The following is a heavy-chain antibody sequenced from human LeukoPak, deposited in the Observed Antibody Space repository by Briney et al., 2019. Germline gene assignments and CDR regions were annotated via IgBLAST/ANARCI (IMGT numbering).Heavy chain of an antibody. Sequence: GGSLRLSCAASGFTFSDYYMSWIRQAPGKGLEWVSYISSSGSTIYYADSVKGRFTISRDNAKNSLYLQMNSLRAEDTAVYYCARDLYDSSGYYSPDFDYWGRGTLVTVSS. V-gene: IGHV3-11*01. CDR1: GFTFSDYY. D-gene: IGHD3-22*01. J-gene: IGHJ4*02. CDR3: ARDLYDSSGYYSPDFDY. CDR2: ISSSGSTI.